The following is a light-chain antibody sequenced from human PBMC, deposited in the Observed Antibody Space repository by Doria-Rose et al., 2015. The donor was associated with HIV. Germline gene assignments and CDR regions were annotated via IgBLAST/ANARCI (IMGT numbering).Light chain of an antibody. J-gene: IGKJ1*01. CDR1: QSFSSTY. CDR3: HQYGTSWT. Sequence: TQSPGTLSLSPGERATLSCRASQSFSSTYLAWYQQKPGRAPSLLIYDGSTKATGIPDRFSASGSRTDFTLTINRLEPEDFALYYCHQYGTSWTFGQGTKVEI. CDR2: DGS. V-gene: IGKV3-20*01.